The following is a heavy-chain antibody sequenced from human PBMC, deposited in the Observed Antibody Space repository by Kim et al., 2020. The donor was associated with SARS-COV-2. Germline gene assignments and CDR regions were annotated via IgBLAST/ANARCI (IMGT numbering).Heavy chain of an antibody. CDR2: ISAGDEST. D-gene: IGHD3-22*01. CDR1: GFTFSAYA. Sequence: GGSLRLFCAASGFTFSAYAMSWVRQAPGKGLEWVSGISAGDESTYYADSVKGRFIISRDNSKNALHLQMNSLRAEDTAVYYCAKYFGSSGSEFQHLGQGT. J-gene: IGHJ1*01. V-gene: IGHV3-23*01. CDR3: AKYFGSSGSEFQH.